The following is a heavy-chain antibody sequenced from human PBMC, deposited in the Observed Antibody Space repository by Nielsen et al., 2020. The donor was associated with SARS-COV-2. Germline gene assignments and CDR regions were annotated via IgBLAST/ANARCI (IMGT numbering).Heavy chain of an antibody. Sequence: VRQMPGKGLEWMGRIDPSDSYTNYSPSFQGHVTISADKSISTAYLQWSSLKASDTAMYYCAWNYGSGSYYPGHDAFDIWGHGTMVTVSS. D-gene: IGHD3-10*01. CDR3: AWNYGSGSYYPGHDAFDI. CDR2: IDPSDSYT. J-gene: IGHJ3*02. V-gene: IGHV5-10-1*01.